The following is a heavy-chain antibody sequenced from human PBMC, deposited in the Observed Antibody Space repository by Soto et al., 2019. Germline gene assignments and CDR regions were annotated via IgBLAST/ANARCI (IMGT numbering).Heavy chain of an antibody. CDR1: GFTFSSYG. CDR3: AKDWELAR. CDR2: ISYDGSNK. J-gene: IGHJ4*02. Sequence: QVQLVESGGGVVQPGRSLRLSCAASGFTFSSYGMHWVRQAPGKGLERVAVISYDGSNKYYADSVKGRFTISRDNSKNTLYLQMNSLRAEDTAVYYCAKDWELARWGQGTLVTVSS. D-gene: IGHD3-3*02. V-gene: IGHV3-30*18.